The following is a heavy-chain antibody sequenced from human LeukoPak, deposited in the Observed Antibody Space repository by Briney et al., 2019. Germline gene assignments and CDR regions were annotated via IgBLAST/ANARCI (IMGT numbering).Heavy chain of an antibody. CDR2: MNWNGAIT. CDR3: ARRADASVAGTNWFFDL. V-gene: IGHV3-20*04. CDR1: GFTFSDYG. Sequence: GGSLRLSCAASGFTFSDYGISWVRQAPGKGLEWVSGMNWNGAITGEADSVKGRFTISRDNAKYSLFLQMDSLRAEDTALYYCARRADASVAGTNWFFDLWGRGTLVTVSS. J-gene: IGHJ2*01. D-gene: IGHD6-19*01.